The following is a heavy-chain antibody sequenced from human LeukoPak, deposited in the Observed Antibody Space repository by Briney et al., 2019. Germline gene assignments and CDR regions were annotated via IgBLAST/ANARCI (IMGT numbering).Heavy chain of an antibody. J-gene: IGHJ4*02. Sequence: SETLSLTCAVYGGSFSGYYWSWIRQPPGKGLEWIGEINHSGSTNYNPSLKSRVTISVDTSKNQFSLKLSSVTAADTAVYYRARGLGYDFWSGYYQYYFDYWGQGTLVTVSS. CDR3: ARGLGYDFWSGYYQYYFDY. V-gene: IGHV4-34*01. D-gene: IGHD3-3*01. CDR2: INHSGST. CDR1: GGSFSGYY.